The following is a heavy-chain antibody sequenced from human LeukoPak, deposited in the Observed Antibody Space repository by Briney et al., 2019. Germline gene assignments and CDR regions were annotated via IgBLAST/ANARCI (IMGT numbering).Heavy chain of an antibody. D-gene: IGHD3-10*01. CDR2: IYHSGST. CDR3: ATSSRTYGSGSYSRFDY. Sequence: SETLSLTCTVSGGSISSGYYWGWIRQPPGKGLEWIGSIYHSGSTYYNPSLKSRVTISVDTSKNQFSLKLSSVTAADTAVYYCATSSRTYGSGSYSRFDYWGQGTLVTVSS. V-gene: IGHV4-38-2*02. CDR1: GGSISSGYY. J-gene: IGHJ4*02.